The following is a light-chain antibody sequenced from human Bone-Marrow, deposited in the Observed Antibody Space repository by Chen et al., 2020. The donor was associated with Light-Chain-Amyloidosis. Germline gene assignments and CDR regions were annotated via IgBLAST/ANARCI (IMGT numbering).Light chain of an antibody. CDR3: YTYAGSATFV. V-gene: IGLV2-23*01. CDR1: SSNVGDYSL. Sequence: QSALTHPASVSGSPGQSLTIPCTGTSSNVGDYSLVSWYQQHPGKAPKLILYEGIQRPSGVSSRFSGSMSGNTASLTISGLQTEDEADYFCYTYAGSATFVFGSATTVTVV. CDR2: EGI. J-gene: IGLJ1*01.